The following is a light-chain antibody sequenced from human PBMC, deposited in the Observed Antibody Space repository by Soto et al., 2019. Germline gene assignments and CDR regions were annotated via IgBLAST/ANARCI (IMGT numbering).Light chain of an antibody. CDR1: QSVSKW. CDR2: DAS. V-gene: IGKV3-11*01. J-gene: IGKJ4*01. CDR3: QHRANWHLS. Sequence: DIVLTQSPATLSLSPGERATLSCRASQSVSKWLVWYQQKPGQAPRLLIYDASTRASDIPARFSGSGSGTYFSRTISSHEHDDCALYYFQHRANWHLSFGGGTHVEIK.